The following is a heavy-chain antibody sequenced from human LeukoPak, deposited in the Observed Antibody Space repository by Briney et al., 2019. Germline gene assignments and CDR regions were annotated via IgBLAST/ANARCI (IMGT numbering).Heavy chain of an antibody. J-gene: IGHJ4*02. D-gene: IGHD6-6*01. CDR1: GYTFTSYY. Sequence: ASVKVSCKASGYTFTSYYMHWVRQAPGQGLEWMGIINPSGGSTSYAQKFQGRVTMTRDMSTSTVYMELSSLRSEDTAVYYCASDSSSSLEVGYWGQGTLVTVSS. CDR2: INPSGGST. CDR3: ASDSSSSLEVGY. V-gene: IGHV1-46*01.